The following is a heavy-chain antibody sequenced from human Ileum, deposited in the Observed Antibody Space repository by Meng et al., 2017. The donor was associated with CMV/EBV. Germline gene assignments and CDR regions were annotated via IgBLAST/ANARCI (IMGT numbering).Heavy chain of an antibody. CDR2: INSDGYT. D-gene: IGHD5-12*01. V-gene: IGHV3-53*01. Sequence: EVQPVESGGGLIQTGESLRLCCAASGFTVSGNHMSWVRQAPGKGLEWVSDINSDGYTSYIDSVKGRFTISRDNSKNTVYFQMNSLRAEDTAIYYCARASPGYGGFPDWGQGTLVTVSS. J-gene: IGHJ4*02. CDR3: ARASPGYGGFPD. CDR1: GFTVSGNH.